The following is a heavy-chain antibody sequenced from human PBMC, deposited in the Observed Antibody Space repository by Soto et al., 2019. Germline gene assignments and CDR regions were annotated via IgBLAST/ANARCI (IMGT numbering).Heavy chain of an antibody. V-gene: IGHV1-46*04. J-gene: IGHJ4*02. D-gene: IGHD1-1*01. Sequence: SVKVSCKASGYTFTNYYLHWVRQAPGQGLEWVGMINPSARSASYAQKLRGRLTMDRDTSTTTVYMELCRLTFEDTAVYFCARDNSAANGVLDHWGQGTLVTVSS. CDR1: GYTFTNYY. CDR3: ARDNSAANGVLDH. CDR2: INPSARSA.